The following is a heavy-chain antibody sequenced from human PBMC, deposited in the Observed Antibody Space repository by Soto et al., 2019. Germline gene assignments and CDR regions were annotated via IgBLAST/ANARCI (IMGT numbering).Heavy chain of an antibody. D-gene: IGHD2-15*01. V-gene: IGHV4-39*01. CDR1: GGSISISNYY. CDR3: ARQERFYSAEDATPKYFDF. Sequence: QLQLQESGPGLVKPSETLSLTCTVSGGSISISNYYWGWVRQPPGKGLEWIGSIHYSGNTYYNPCITSRVPIAVDTSKYQFSLKLSSVTAADTAVYRCARQERFYSAEDATPKYFDFWGQGTMVTVSS. J-gene: IGHJ3*01. CDR2: IHYSGNT.